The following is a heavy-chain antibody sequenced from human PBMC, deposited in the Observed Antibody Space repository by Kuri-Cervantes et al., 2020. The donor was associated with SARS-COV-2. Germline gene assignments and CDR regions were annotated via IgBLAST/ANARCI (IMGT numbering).Heavy chain of an antibody. CDR3: ARGPFSSGWFDY. CDR1: GYTVTELS. D-gene: IGHD6-19*01. J-gene: IGHJ4*02. CDR2: IIPIFGTA. Sequence: SVKVSCKVSGYTVTELSMHWVRQAPGQGLEWMGGIIPIFGTANYAQKFQGRVTMTTDTSTSTAYMELRSLRSDDTAMYYCARGPFSSGWFDYWGQGTLVTVSS. V-gene: IGHV1-69*05.